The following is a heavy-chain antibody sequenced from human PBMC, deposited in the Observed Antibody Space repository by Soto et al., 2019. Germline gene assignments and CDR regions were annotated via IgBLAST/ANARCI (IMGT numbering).Heavy chain of an antibody. V-gene: IGHV4-31*03. CDR1: GGSFSSVYK. D-gene: IGHD2-15*01. CDR3: VRGVIL. J-gene: IGHJ1*01. CDR2: IQSSGST. Sequence: QVQLQESGPGLVTPSQTLSLTCTVSGGSFSSVYKWSWIRQFPGKGLEWIGFIQSSGSTSYNPSLKSRLTISADKSQNQFSLKLNSVTAADTAVYYCVRGVILWGQGTLVTVSS.